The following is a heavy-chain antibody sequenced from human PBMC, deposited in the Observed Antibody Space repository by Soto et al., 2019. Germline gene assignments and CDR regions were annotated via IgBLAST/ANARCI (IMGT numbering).Heavy chain of an antibody. CDR1: GSSISVYY. J-gene: IGHJ6*02. V-gene: IGHV6-1*01. CDR2: TYYRSKWYN. Sequence: PSETLSLTCTISGSSISVYYWNWIRQSPSRGLEWLGRTYYRSKWYNDYAVSVKSRITINPDTSKNQFSLQLNSVTPEDTAVYYCASVTLAARGYYGMDVWGQGTTVTVSS. D-gene: IGHD6-6*01. CDR3: ASVTLAARGYYGMDV.